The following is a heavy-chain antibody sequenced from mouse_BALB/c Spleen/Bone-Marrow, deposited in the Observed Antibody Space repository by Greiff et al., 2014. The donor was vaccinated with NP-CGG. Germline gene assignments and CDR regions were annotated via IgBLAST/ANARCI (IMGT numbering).Heavy chain of an antibody. CDR1: GYAFSSYW. V-gene: IGHV1-80*01. D-gene: IGHD4-1*01. Sequence: VQLQQSGAELVRPGSSVKISCKASGYAFSSYWMNCVKQRPGQGLEWIGQIYPGDGDTNYNGNFKDKATLTTDKSSTTAYMQLSSLTSEDSAVYFCARGGRLTGYYFDYWGQGTTLTVSS. J-gene: IGHJ2*01. CDR2: IYPGDGDT. CDR3: ARGGRLTGYYFDY.